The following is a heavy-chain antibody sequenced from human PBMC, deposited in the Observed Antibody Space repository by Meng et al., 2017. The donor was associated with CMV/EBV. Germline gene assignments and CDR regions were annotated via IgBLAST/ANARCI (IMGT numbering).Heavy chain of an antibody. Sequence: GESLKISCAASGFTFSSYAMHWVRQAPGKGLEWVAVISYDGSNKYYADSVKGRFTISRDNSKNTLYLQMNSLRAEDTAVYYCAREVRTIQAAEYDYWGQGTLVTVSS. D-gene: IGHD2-15*01. CDR3: AREVRTIQAAEYDY. CDR1: GFTFSSYA. V-gene: IGHV3-30-3*01. CDR2: ISYDGSNK. J-gene: IGHJ4*02.